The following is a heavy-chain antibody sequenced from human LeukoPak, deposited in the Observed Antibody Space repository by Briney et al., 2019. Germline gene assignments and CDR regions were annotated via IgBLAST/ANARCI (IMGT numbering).Heavy chain of an antibody. Sequence: GGSLRLSCAASGFTVSSNYMSWVRQAPGKGLEWVSVIYSGGSTYYADSVKGRFTISRDNSKNTLYLQMNSLRAEDTAVHYCARDRDSSGYYYVWGQGTLVTVSS. CDR2: IYSGGST. CDR3: ARDRDSSGYYYV. CDR1: GFTVSSNY. V-gene: IGHV3-53*01. D-gene: IGHD3-22*01. J-gene: IGHJ4*02.